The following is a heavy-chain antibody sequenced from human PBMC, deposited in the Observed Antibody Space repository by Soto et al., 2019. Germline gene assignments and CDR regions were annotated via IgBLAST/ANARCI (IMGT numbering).Heavy chain of an antibody. V-gene: IGHV3-13*01. CDR2: IGTAGDT. CDR3: ARARFVAIFGVVTVLYAFDI. CDR1: GFTFSNYN. J-gene: IGHJ3*02. D-gene: IGHD3-3*01. Sequence: PGGSLRLSCAASGFTFSNYNMNWVRQAPGKGLEWVSAIGTAGDTYYPGSVKGRFTISRENAKNSLYLQMNSLRAGDTAVYYCARARFVAIFGVVTVLYAFDIWGQGTMVTVSS.